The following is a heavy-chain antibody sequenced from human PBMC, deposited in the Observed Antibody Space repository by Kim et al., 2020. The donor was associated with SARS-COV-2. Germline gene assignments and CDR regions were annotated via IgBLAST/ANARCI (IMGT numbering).Heavy chain of an antibody. CDR3: ARDARVSAAY. D-gene: IGHD3-3*01. CDR2: GGQ. V-gene: IGHV1-2*02. Sequence: GGQNYAQKFRGRVTMTRDTSISTAYMDLTSLTSDDTAVYFCARDARVSAAYWGQGALVTVSS. J-gene: IGHJ4*02.